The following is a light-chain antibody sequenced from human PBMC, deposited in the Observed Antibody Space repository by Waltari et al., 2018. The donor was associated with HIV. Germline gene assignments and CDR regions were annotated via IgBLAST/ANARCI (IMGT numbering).Light chain of an antibody. CDR2: DSN. CDR3: LLSFDGTLV. V-gene: IGLV7-46*01. J-gene: IGLJ2*01. CDR1: AGVFTRGIC. Sequence: VVTQESSLTVSPGGTVILTCASSAGVFTRGICPYWFQLRPGQAPKSLIFDSNNRYPWTPARFAGSFLGGKAALTLTGAQPEDEAAYYCLLSFDGTLVFGGGT.